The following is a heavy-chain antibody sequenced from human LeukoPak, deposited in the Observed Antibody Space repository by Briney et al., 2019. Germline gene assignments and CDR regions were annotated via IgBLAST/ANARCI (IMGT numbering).Heavy chain of an antibody. V-gene: IGHV1-69*05. Sequence: SVKVSCKASGGTFSSYAISWVRQAPGQGLEWMGGITPIFGTANYAQKFQDRVTITTDESTSTAYMELSSLRSEDTAVYCCASEWTSGSYGGYFDYWGQGTLVTVSS. CDR1: GGTFSSYA. D-gene: IGHD1-26*01. J-gene: IGHJ4*02. CDR2: ITPIFGTA. CDR3: ASEWTSGSYGGYFDY.